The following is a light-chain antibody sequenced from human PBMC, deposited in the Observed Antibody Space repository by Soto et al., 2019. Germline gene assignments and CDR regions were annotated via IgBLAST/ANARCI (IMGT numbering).Light chain of an antibody. CDR3: SSYSSGSTLYV. CDR2: DVT. V-gene: IGLV2-14*01. Sequence: QSALTQPASVSGPPGQSITISCTGTSSDVGAYNYVSWYQHHPGKAPRLVIYDVTNRPSGISDRFSGSKSGNTASLTISGLLAEDEADYYCSSYSSGSTLYVFGTGTKLTVL. CDR1: SSDVGAYNY. J-gene: IGLJ1*01.